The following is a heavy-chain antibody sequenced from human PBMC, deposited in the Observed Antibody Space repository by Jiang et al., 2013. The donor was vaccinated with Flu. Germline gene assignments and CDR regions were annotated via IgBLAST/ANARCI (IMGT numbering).Heavy chain of an antibody. Sequence: SGAEVKKPGASVKVSCKASEYTFTAFYIEWVRQAPGQGLEWMGWTNPNSGTTYYAQNFQGRVTMTRDTSISTAYMELSRLRSDDTAVYYCARDQDGDGYFDYWGQGTLVTVSS. CDR2: TNPNSGTT. V-gene: IGHV1-2*02. J-gene: IGHJ4*02. CDR3: ARDQDGDGYFDY. CDR1: EYTFTAFY. D-gene: IGHD4-17*01.